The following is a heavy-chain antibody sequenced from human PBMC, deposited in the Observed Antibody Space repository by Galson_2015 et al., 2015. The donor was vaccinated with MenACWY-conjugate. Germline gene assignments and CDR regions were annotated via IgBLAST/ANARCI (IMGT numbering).Heavy chain of an antibody. V-gene: IGHV3-30*01. D-gene: IGHD6-6*01. Sequence: SLRLSCAASGFTFSSYTMHWVRQAPGKGLEWVAVISSEGSNKNYVDSAKGRFTISRDNSKSTVYLQMNAVRAEDTAVYYCARGKGRPLAHAFEIWGQGTMVTVSS. J-gene: IGHJ3*02. CDR1: GFTFSSYT. CDR2: ISSEGSNK. CDR3: ARGKGRPLAHAFEI.